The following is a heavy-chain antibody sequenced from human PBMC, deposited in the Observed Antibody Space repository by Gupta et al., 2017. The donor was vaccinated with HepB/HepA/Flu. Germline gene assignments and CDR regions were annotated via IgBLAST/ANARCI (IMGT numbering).Heavy chain of an antibody. CDR1: GGSFSGYY. CDR2: INHSGST. Sequence: QVQLQQWGAGLLKPSETLSLTCAVYGGSFSGYYWSWIRQPPGKGLEWIGEINHSGSTNYNPSLKSRVTISVDTSKNQFSLKLSSVTAADTAVYYCARGPLGRAGYSSGWYVRNWFDPWGQGTLVTVSS. D-gene: IGHD6-19*01. CDR3: ARGPLGRAGYSSGWYVRNWFDP. J-gene: IGHJ5*02. V-gene: IGHV4-34*01.